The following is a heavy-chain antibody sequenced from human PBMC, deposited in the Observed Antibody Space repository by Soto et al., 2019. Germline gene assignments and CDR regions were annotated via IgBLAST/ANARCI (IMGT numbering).Heavy chain of an antibody. D-gene: IGHD2-15*01. J-gene: IGHJ6*02. V-gene: IGHV5-51*01. Sequence: GESLKISCKGSGYIFTNYWIAWVRQMPGRGLEWMGIIHPRDSDTKYNPSFQDHVTISADKSITTAYLQWSGLKASDTALYYCARSAVVAASDYHRMDVWRQGTTVTVSS. CDR2: IHPRDSDT. CDR1: GYIFTNYW. CDR3: ARSAVVAASDYHRMDV.